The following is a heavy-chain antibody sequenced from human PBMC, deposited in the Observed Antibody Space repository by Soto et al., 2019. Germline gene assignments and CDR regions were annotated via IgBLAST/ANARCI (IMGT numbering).Heavy chain of an antibody. CDR1: GGSISNDDYY. CDR3: ARATTVTSXFFYYGLDV. V-gene: IGHV4-30-4*08. CDR2: IYYNGNT. D-gene: IGHD4-17*01. Sequence: QVQLQESGPGLVKPSQTLSLTCTVSGGSISNDDYYWSWIRQPPGKGLEWIGHIYYNGNTYYNPSLKSRLTMSLDTSQNQFSLHLTSVIAADSASYFCARATTVTSXFFYYGLDVWGQGTTVTVSS. J-gene: IGHJ6*02.